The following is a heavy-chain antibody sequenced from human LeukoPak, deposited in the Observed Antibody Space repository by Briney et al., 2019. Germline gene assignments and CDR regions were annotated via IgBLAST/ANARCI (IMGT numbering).Heavy chain of an antibody. V-gene: IGHV4-59*01. CDR3: ARLGYYGSASGFDP. Sequence: TSETLSLTCTVSGGSISSYYWSWIRQPPGKGLEWIGYIYYSGSTNYNPSLKSRVTISVDTSKNQFSLKLSSVTAADTAVYYCARLGYYGSASGFDPWGQGTLVTVSS. J-gene: IGHJ5*02. CDR2: IYYSGST. CDR1: GGSISSYY. D-gene: IGHD3-10*01.